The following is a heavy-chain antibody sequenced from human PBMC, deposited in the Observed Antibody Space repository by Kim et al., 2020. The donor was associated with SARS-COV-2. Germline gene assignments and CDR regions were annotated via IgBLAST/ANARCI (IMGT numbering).Heavy chain of an antibody. V-gene: IGHV3-30-3*01. J-gene: IGHJ3*02. D-gene: IGHD2-2*01. CDR2: ISYDGSNK. CDR3: ARAPVVPAAGDAFDI. Sequence: GGSLRLSCAASGFTFSSYAMHWVRQAPGKGLEWVAVISYDGSNKYYADSVKGRFTISRDNSKNTLYLQMNSLRAEDTAVYYCARAPVVPAAGDAFDIWG. CDR1: GFTFSSYA.